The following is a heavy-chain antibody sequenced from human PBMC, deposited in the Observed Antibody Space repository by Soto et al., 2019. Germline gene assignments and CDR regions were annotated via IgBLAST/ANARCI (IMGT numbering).Heavy chain of an antibody. J-gene: IGHJ4*02. CDR3: AKAISGYNAPLDH. V-gene: IGHV3-23*01. CDR1: GFTFSSYA. Sequence: EVQMLESGGGLVQPGGSLRLSCAASGFTFSSYAMNWVRQAPGKGREGVSVIRGSGSSTYYADSLKGRFTISRDNSKNTLYVQMNSLRAEDTGVYYCAKAISGYNAPLDHWGQGTRVTVSS. CDR2: IRGSGSST. D-gene: IGHD1-20*01.